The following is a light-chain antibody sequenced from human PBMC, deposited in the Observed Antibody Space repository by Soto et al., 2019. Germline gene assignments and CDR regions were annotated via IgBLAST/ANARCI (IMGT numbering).Light chain of an antibody. V-gene: IGLV2-23*02. CDR3: CSYAGSKTWV. Sequence: QSVLTQPASVSGSPRQSITISCTGTSSDVGSYNFVSWYQQHPGKAPKLMIYEVIKRPSGVSNRFSGSKSGNTASLTISGLQAEDEADYYCCSYAGSKTWVFGGGTKLTVL. J-gene: IGLJ3*02. CDR2: EVI. CDR1: SSDVGSYNF.